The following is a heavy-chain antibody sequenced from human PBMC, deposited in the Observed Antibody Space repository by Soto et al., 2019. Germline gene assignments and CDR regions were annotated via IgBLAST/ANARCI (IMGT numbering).Heavy chain of an antibody. V-gene: IGHV3-23*01. CDR3: ARWAGTGRYLHY. CDR2: ISNSGGGT. J-gene: IGHJ4*02. D-gene: IGHD3-9*01. Sequence: GGSLRLSCEASGFTFRSYAMSWVRQAPGMGLEWVSSISNSGGGTYYADSVKGRFTISRDNSKNTLYLQMNSLRVEDTAVYACARWAGTGRYLHYWGQGALLTVS. CDR1: GFTFRSYA.